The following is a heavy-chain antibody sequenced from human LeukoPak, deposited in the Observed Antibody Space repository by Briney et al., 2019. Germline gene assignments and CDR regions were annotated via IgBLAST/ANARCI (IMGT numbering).Heavy chain of an antibody. V-gene: IGHV1-8*03. CDR2: MNPNSGNT. J-gene: IGHJ4*02. Sequence: ASVKVSCKASGGTFSSYAISWVRQAPGQGLEWMGWMNPNSGNTGYAQKFQGRVTITRDTSISTAYMELSRLTSEDTGVYYCTRGLPRDGLVVIAAANEYWGQGSLVTVSS. D-gene: IGHD2-2*01. CDR1: GGTFSSYA. CDR3: TRGLPRDGLVVIAAANEY.